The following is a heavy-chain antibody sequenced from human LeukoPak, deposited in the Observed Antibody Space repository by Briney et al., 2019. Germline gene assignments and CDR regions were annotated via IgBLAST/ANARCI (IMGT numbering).Heavy chain of an antibody. D-gene: IGHD3-3*01. CDR1: EFTFSNFW. J-gene: IGHJ3*02. CDR3: ARVCYDFWSGPQGYDAFDI. V-gene: IGHV3-7*04. Sequence: GGSLRLSCSASEFTFSNFWMSWVRQAPGKGPEWVANIKQDGSEKYYVDSVKGRFTISRDNAKNSLYLQMNSLRAEDTAVYYCARVCYDFWSGPQGYDAFDIWGQGTMVTVSS. CDR2: IKQDGSEK.